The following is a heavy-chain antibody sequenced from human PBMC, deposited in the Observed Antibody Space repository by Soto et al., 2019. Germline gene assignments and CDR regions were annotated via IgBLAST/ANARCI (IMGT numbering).Heavy chain of an antibody. J-gene: IGHJ4*02. CDR2: IYPDDSDT. Sequence: GESLKISCKHSGFNFPTFWIAWVRQMPGKGLEWMGTIYPDDSDTRYSPSFQGQVIISADTSISTAYLQWSSLKASDTAIYYCARVTNWNFEYWGQGILVTVSS. CDR1: GFNFPTFW. V-gene: IGHV5-51*01. D-gene: IGHD1-20*01. CDR3: ARVTNWNFEY.